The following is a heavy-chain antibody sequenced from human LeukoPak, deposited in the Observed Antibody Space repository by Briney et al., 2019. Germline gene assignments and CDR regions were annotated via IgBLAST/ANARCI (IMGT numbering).Heavy chain of an antibody. D-gene: IGHD2-2*01. J-gene: IGHJ6*02. Sequence: SETLSLTCTVSGGSISSYYWSWIRQPPGKGLEWIGYIYYSGSTKYNPYPKSRVTISVDTSTNQCSLKLSSVTAADTAVYYCAVSKSVVPAALPLVIRSDNSDYYGLDVWGQGTTVTVSS. CDR2: IYYSGST. CDR1: GGSISSYY. V-gene: IGHV4-59*08. CDR3: AVSKSVVPAALPLVIRSDNSDYYGLDV.